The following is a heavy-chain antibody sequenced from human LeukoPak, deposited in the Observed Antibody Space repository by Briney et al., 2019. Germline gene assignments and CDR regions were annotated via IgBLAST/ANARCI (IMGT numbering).Heavy chain of an antibody. D-gene: IGHD2-15*01. CDR2: ISGSGGST. CDR1: GFTFSSYA. V-gene: IGHV3-23*01. Sequence: PGGSLRLSCAASGFTFSSYAMSWVRQAPGKGLESVSAISGSGGSTYYADSVKGRFTISRDNSKNTLYLQMNSLRAEDTAVYYCAKDDEELVGVDAFDIWGQGTMVTVSS. CDR3: AKDDEELVGVDAFDI. J-gene: IGHJ3*02.